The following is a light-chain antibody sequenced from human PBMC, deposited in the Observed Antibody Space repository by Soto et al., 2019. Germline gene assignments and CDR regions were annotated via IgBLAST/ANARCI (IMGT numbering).Light chain of an antibody. CDR1: ESVSRN. V-gene: IGKV3-20*01. CDR2: GAS. Sequence: VMTQSPATLSVSPLERATRSCRASESVSRNLAWYQQKPGQAPRLLIYGASTRATGIPDRFSGSGSGTDFTLTISRLEPEDFAVYYCQQYGASPLTFGGGTKVDIK. CDR3: QQYGASPLT. J-gene: IGKJ4*01.